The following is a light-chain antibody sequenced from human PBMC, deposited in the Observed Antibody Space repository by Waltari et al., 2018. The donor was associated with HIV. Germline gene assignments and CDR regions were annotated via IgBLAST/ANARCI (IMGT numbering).Light chain of an antibody. V-gene: IGLV2-23*02. Sequence: QSALTQPASVSGSPGQSITISCTGTSSDVARYNLVPWYQQHPGKAPKLIIYEVTKRPSGVPNRFSGSKSGNTASLTISGLQTEDEADYYCCSYAGSRSVVFGGGTMLTVL. J-gene: IGLJ2*01. CDR3: CSYAGSRSVV. CDR2: EVT. CDR1: SSDVARYNL.